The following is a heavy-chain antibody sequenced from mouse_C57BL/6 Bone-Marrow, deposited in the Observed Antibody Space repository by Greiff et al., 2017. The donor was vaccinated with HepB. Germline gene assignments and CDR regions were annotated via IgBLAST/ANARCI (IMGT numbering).Heavy chain of an antibody. CDR1: GYTFTTYP. V-gene: IGHV1-47*01. CDR3: ARSYYYGRGGFAY. CDR2: FHPYNDDT. D-gene: IGHD1-1*01. J-gene: IGHJ3*01. Sequence: VQLQESGAELVKPGASVKMSCKASGYTFTTYPIEWMKQNHGKSLEWIGNFHPYNDDTKYNEKFKGKATLTVEKSSSTVYLELSRLTSDDSAVYYCARSYYYGRGGFAYWGQGTLVTVSA.